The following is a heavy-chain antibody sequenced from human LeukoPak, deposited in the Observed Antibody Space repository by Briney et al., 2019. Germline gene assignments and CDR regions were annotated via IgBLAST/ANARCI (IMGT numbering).Heavy chain of an antibody. Sequence: GRSLRLSCAASGFTFSSYGIHWVRQAPGKGLEWVAVVSYDGIDKYYADSVKGRFTISRDNSKNTLYLQMNSLRAEDTAVCYCAKSHSSPPYYYYGMDVWGQGTTVTVSS. CDR2: VSYDGIDK. D-gene: IGHD6-13*01. CDR1: GFTFSSYG. CDR3: AKSHSSPPYYYYGMDV. V-gene: IGHV3-30*18. J-gene: IGHJ6*02.